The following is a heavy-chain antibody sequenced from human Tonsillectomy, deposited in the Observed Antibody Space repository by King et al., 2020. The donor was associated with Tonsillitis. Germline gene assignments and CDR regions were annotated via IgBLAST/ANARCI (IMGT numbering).Heavy chain of an antibody. D-gene: IGHD6-6*01. J-gene: IGHJ6*02. CDR2: IYYSGST. CDR3: ASLIAARPYYYYGMDV. Sequence: LQLQESGPGLVKPSETLSLTCNVSGGSMSSYYWSWIRQPPGKGLEWIGYIYYSGSTNYNPSLKSRVTISVDTSKNQFSLKLSSVTAADTAVYYCASLIAARPYYYYGMDVWGQGTTVTVSS. V-gene: IGHV4-59*01. CDR1: GGSMSSYY.